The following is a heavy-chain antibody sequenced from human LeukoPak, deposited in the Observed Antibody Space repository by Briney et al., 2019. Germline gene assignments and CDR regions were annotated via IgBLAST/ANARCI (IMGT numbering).Heavy chain of an antibody. J-gene: IGHJ4*02. D-gene: IGHD6-19*01. V-gene: IGHV1-69*06. CDR2: IIPIFGTA. Sequence: GASVKVSCKASGGTFSSYAISWVRQAPGQGLEWMGGIIPIFGTANYAQKFQGRVTITADKSTSTAYMELSSLRSEDTAVYYCAAGIAVGGNFNWGQGTLVTVSS. CDR1: GGTFSSYA. CDR3: AAGIAVGGNFN.